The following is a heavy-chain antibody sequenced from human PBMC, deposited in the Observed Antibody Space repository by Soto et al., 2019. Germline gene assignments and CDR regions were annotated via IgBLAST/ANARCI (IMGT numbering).Heavy chain of an antibody. CDR2: INYSGGT. CDR1: GVSISSYAYY. Sequence: PSETLSLTCTVSGVSISSYAYYWIWNRQHPGKGLEWVGYINYSGGTYYNPSLTRRVTISVATSKTQFSLKLSSVTAADTAVYYCERAKGRTWIADSASYYGMDVWGQGTTVTVSS. CDR3: ERAKGRTWIADSASYYGMDV. J-gene: IGHJ6*02. V-gene: IGHV4-31*03. D-gene: IGHD5-12*01.